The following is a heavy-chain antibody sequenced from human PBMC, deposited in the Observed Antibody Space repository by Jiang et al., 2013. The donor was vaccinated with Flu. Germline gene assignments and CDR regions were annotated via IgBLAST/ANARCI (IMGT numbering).Heavy chain of an antibody. D-gene: IGHD3-22*01. Sequence: SLTCAVYGGSFSGYYWSWIRQPPGKGLEWIGEINHSGSTNYNPSLKSRVTISVDTSKNQFSLKLSSVTAADTAVYYCASRSYYYDSSGYFQHYWGQGTLVTVSS. J-gene: IGHJ4*02. V-gene: IGHV4-34*01. CDR1: GGSFSGYY. CDR3: ASRSYYYDSSGYFQHY. CDR2: INHSGST.